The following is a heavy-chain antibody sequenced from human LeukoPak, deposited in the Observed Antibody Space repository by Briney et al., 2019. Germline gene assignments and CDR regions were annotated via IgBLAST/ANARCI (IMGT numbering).Heavy chain of an antibody. Sequence: PSETLSLTCAVYGGSFNGYYWTWIRQPPGKGLEWIGEINHSGSTDYNPSLKSRVTISVDTSKNQFSLKLNSVTAADTAVYYCARGQLRLSNWGQGSLVIVS. CDR2: INHSGST. D-gene: IGHD6-25*01. CDR3: ARGQLRLSN. V-gene: IGHV4-34*01. CDR1: GGSFNGYY. J-gene: IGHJ4*02.